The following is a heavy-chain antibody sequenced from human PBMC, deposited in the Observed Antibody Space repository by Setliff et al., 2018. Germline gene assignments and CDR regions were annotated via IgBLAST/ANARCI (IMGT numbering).Heavy chain of an antibody. D-gene: IGHD3-10*01. CDR1: GDSISDISYY. V-gene: IGHV4-39*07. CDR3: ARGSEFYYGSGTIDS. Sequence: SETLSLTCTISGDSISDISYYWGFIRQSPGKGPEWIGSIYYSGTAYYNPSLESRVTMFVDTSKNQFSLRLNSVTPADTAVYYCARGSEFYYGSGTIDSWGPGTLVTVSS. J-gene: IGHJ4*02. CDR2: IYYSGTA.